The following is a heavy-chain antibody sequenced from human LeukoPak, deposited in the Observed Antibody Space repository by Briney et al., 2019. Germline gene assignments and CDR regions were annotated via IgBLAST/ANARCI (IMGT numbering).Heavy chain of an antibody. V-gene: IGHV3-23*01. D-gene: IGHD4-23*01. CDR2: SSGSGGST. CDR1: GFTFSSYA. CDR3: AKDFLRGWLNEGLGY. Sequence: GGSLRLSCAASGFTFSSYAMSWVRQAPGKGLEWVSASSGSGGSTYYADSVKGQFTISRDNSKNTLYLQMNSLRAEDTAVYYCAKDFLRGWLNEGLGYWGQGTLVTVSS. J-gene: IGHJ4*02.